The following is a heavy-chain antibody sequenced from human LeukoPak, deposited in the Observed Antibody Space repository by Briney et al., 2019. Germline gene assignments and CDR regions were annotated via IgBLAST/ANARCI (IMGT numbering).Heavy chain of an antibody. J-gene: IGHJ5*02. CDR2: ILPIFGTV. CDR3: AREVPVEMALTGNWFDP. V-gene: IGHV1-69*01. CDR1: GGTFTSYA. Sequence: SVKLSCKASGGTFTSYAISWVRQAPGHGLEWMGGILPIFGTVNYAQKFQGRVTITADESTSTAYMERSSLRSEDTAVYYCAREVPVEMALTGNWFDPWGQGTLVTVSS. D-gene: IGHD5-24*01.